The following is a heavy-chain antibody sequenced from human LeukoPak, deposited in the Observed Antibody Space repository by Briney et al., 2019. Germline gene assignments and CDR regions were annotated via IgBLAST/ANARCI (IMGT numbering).Heavy chain of an antibody. CDR3: AKDRDYGDYGRVDAFDI. V-gene: IGHV3-23*01. CDR2: ISGSGDNT. Sequence: PGGSLRLSCAASGFTFSSYAMSWVRQAPGKGLEWVSTISGSGDNTYYADSVKGRFTISRDNSKNTLYLQMNSLRAEDTAVYYCAKDRDYGDYGRVDAFDIWGQGTMVTVSS. J-gene: IGHJ3*02. D-gene: IGHD4-17*01. CDR1: GFTFSSYA.